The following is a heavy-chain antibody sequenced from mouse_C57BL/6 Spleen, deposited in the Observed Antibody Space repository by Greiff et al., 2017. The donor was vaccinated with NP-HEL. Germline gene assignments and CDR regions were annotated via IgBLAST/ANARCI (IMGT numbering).Heavy chain of an antibody. D-gene: IGHD1-1*01. Sequence: VQLQQSGAELVKPGASVKLSCTASGFNIKDYYMHWVKQRTEQGLEWIGRIDPEDGETKYAQKFQGKATITADTSSNTAYLQLSSLTSEDTAVYYCARSGTTVVVHWYFDVWGTGTTVTVSS. CDR3: ARSGTTVVVHWYFDV. CDR2: IDPEDGET. CDR1: GFNIKDYY. V-gene: IGHV14-2*01. J-gene: IGHJ1*03.